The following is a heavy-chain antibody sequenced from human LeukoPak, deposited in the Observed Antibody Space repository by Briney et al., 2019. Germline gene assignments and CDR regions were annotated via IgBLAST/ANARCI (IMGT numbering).Heavy chain of an antibody. CDR2: IYYSGST. J-gene: IGHJ4*02. CDR3: ARRGYCSGGSCLDY. D-gene: IGHD2-15*01. Sequence: PSETLSLTCTVSGGSISSSRYYWGWIRQPPGKGLEWIGSIYYSGSTYYNPSLKSRVTISVDTSKNQFSLKLSPVTAADTAVYYCARRGYCSGGSCLDYWGQGALVIVSS. CDR1: GGSISSSRYY. V-gene: IGHV4-39*01.